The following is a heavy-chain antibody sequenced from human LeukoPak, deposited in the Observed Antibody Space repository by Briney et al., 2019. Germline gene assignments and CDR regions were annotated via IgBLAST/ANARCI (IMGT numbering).Heavy chain of an antibody. CDR3: ARDGSDYGDSDAFDI. CDR2: ICSGGST. Sequence: GGSLRLSCAASGFTFSRYGMHWVRQAPGKGLEWVSVICSGGSTYYADSVKGRFTISRDNSKNTLYLQMNSLRAEDTAVYYCARDGSDYGDSDAFDIWGQGTMVTVSS. V-gene: IGHV3-53*01. CDR1: GFTFSRYG. D-gene: IGHD4-17*01. J-gene: IGHJ3*02.